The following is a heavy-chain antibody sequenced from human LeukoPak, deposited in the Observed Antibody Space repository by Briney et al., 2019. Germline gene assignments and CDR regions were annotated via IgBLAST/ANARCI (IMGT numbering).Heavy chain of an antibody. J-gene: IGHJ5*02. CDR3: ARSTCSGGSCRGWFDP. Sequence: ASVKVSCKASGYTFTSYYMHWVRQAPGQGLEWMGIINPSGGSTSYAQKFQGRVTMTRDTSTSTVYMELSSLRSGDTAVYYCARSTCSGGSCRGWFDPWGQGTLVTVSS. D-gene: IGHD2-15*01. V-gene: IGHV1-46*01. CDR2: INPSGGST. CDR1: GYTFTSYY.